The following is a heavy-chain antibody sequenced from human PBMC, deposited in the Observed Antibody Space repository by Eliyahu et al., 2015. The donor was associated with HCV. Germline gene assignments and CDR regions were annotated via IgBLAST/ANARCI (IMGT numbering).Heavy chain of an antibody. CDR1: GYPFTSYD. CDR2: MNPNSGNT. J-gene: IGHJ4*02. D-gene: IGHD2-2*02. Sequence: QVQLVQSGAEVKKPGASVKVSCKASGYPFTSYDINWVRQATGQGLEWMGWMNPNSGNTGYAQKFQGRVTMTRNTSISTAYMELSSLRSEDTAVYYCARVSSQGCSSTSCYTPGWGYWGQGTLVTVSS. V-gene: IGHV1-8*01. CDR3: ARVSSQGCSSTSCYTPGWGY.